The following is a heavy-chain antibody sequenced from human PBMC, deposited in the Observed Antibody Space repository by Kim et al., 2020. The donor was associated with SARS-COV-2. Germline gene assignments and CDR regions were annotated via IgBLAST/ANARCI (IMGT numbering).Heavy chain of an antibody. Sequence: ASVKVSCKASGFTFTKSAINWVRQAAGQRLEWIGWMNADSGSTGYAQQFQGRVTITRNISTSTAYMELSSLRSEDTAVYYCATEHFRSSRRSWFDPWGQG. CDR2: MNADSGST. J-gene: IGHJ5*02. CDR1: GFTFTKSA. V-gene: IGHV1-8*03. D-gene: IGHD3-3*02. CDR3: ATEHFRSSRRSWFDP.